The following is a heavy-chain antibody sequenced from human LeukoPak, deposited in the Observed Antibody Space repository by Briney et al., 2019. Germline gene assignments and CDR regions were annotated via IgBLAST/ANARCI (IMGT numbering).Heavy chain of an antibody. Sequence: GASVKVSCKASGGTFSSYAISWVRQAPGQGLEWMGGIIPIFGTANYAQKFQGRVTITADESTSTAYMELSSLRSEDTAVYYCARLSSPWRQDNYYMDVWGKGTMVTISS. CDR1: GGTFSSYA. CDR2: IIPIFGTA. D-gene: IGHD5-18*01. V-gene: IGHV1-69*13. J-gene: IGHJ6*03. CDR3: ARLSSPWRQDNYYMDV.